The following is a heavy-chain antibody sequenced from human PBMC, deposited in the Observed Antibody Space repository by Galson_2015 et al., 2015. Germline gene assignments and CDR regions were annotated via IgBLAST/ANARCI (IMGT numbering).Heavy chain of an antibody. D-gene: IGHD3-10*01. J-gene: IGHJ6*02. CDR3: ARVSTGGSGSFSYSYYGMDV. CDR2: IKQDGSEK. Sequence: SLRLSCAASGFTFSSYWMSWVRQAPGKGLEWVANIKQDGSEKYYADSVKGRFTISRDNAKNSLYLQMNSLRAEDTAVYYCARVSTGGSGSFSYSYYGMDVWGQGTTVTVSS. CDR1: GFTFSSYW. V-gene: IGHV3-7*01.